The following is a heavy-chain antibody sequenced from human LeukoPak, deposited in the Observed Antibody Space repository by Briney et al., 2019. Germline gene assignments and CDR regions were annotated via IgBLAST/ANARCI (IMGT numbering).Heavy chain of an antibody. Sequence: GGSLRLSCAASGFTFSSYAMHWVRQAPGKGLEWVAVISYDGSNKYYADSVKGRFTISRDNSKNTLYLQMNSLRAEDTAVYYCARDLSSWSRFDYWGQGTLVTVSS. J-gene: IGHJ4*02. V-gene: IGHV3-30*04. CDR3: ARDLSSWSRFDY. D-gene: IGHD6-13*01. CDR2: ISYDGSNK. CDR1: GFTFSSYA.